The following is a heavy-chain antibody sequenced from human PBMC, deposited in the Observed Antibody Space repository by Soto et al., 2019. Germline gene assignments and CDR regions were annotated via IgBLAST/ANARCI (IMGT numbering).Heavy chain of an antibody. V-gene: IGHV1-69*06. CDR3: ARDTTATTVPYFDY. J-gene: IGHJ4*02. D-gene: IGHD1-1*01. CDR2: IITKFGTT. Sequence: QVQLVQSGAEVKRPGSSVRVSCKASGGTFSNYAFSSPRQAPGHGLERTGAIITKFGTTTYDQNFQGRVTISADRSTRTVHVELSSLRSEDTAVHYCARDTTATTVPYFDYWGQGTLVTVSS. CDR1: GGTFSNYA.